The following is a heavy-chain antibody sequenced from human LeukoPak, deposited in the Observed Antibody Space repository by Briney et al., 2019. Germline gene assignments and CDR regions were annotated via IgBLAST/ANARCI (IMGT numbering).Heavy chain of an antibody. CDR2: IIPIFGTA. Sequence: GASVKVSCKASGGTFSSYAISWVRQAPGQGLEWMGGIIPIFGTANYAQKFQGRVTMTRDTSTSTVYMELSSLRSEDTAVYYCARVLDSSLLALDYWGQGTLVTVSS. J-gene: IGHJ4*02. D-gene: IGHD3-22*01. V-gene: IGHV1-69*05. CDR1: GGTFSSYA. CDR3: ARVLDSSLLALDY.